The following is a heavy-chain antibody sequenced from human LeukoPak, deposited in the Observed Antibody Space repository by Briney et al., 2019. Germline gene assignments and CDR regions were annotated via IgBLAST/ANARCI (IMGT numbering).Heavy chain of an antibody. CDR2: IRFDGSNK. CDR3: AKPHFDY. J-gene: IGHJ4*02. Sequence: PGGSLRLSCAASGFTFDDYGMHWVRQAPGKGLEWVAFIRFDGSNKYYADSVKGRFTISRDNSKNMLYLQMNSLRAEDTAVYYCAKPHFDYWGQGTLVTVSS. V-gene: IGHV3-30*02. CDR1: GFTFDDYG.